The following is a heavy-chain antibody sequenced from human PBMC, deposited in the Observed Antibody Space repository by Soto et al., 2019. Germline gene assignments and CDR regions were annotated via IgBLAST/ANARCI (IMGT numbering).Heavy chain of an antibody. V-gene: IGHV3-11*01. J-gene: IGHJ4*02. CDR2: ISSSGSTI. D-gene: IGHD4-17*01. Sequence: QVQLVESGGGLVKPGGSLRLSCAASGFTFSDYYMSWIRQAPGKGLEWVSYISSSGSTIYYADSVKGRFTISRDNAKNXXYLQMNSLRAEDTAVYYCARDLKSGYGDPSEPFDYWGQGTLVTVSS. CDR3: ARDLKSGYGDPSEPFDY. CDR1: GFTFSDYY.